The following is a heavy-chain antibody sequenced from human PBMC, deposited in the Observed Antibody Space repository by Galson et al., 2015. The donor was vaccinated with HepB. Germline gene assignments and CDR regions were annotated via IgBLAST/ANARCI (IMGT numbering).Heavy chain of an antibody. D-gene: IGHD6-13*01. CDR3: AKPRVGYSSSWDAFDI. V-gene: IGHV3-23*01. CDR2: ISGSGGST. CDR1: GFTFSSYA. J-gene: IGHJ3*02. Sequence: SLRLSCAASGFTFSSYAMSWVRQAPGKGLEWVSAISGSGGSTYYADSVKGRFTISRDNSKNTLYLQMNSLRAEDTAVYYCAKPRVGYSSSWDAFDIWGQGTMVTVSS.